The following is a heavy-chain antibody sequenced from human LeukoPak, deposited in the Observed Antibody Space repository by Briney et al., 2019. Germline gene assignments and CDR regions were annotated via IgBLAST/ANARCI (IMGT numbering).Heavy chain of an antibody. CDR3: ARHLGYYGSGSYPSPFDY. Sequence: PSETLSLTCAVSGGSISSSNWWSWVRQPPGKGLEWIGEIYHSGSTNYNPSLKSRVTISVDKSKNQFSLKLDSVTAADTAVYFCARHLGYYGSGSYPSPFDYWGQGTLVTVSS. D-gene: IGHD3-10*01. CDR2: IYHSGST. V-gene: IGHV4-4*02. J-gene: IGHJ4*02. CDR1: GGSISSSNW.